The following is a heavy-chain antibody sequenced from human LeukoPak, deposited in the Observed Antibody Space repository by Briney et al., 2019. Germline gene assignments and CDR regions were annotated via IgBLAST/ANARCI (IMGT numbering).Heavy chain of an antibody. D-gene: IGHD3-22*01. J-gene: IGHJ6*03. CDR3: ARGISSGMDYYYYMDV. V-gene: IGHV3-53*01. CDR2: IYSGGST. CDR1: GFTVSSNY. Sequence: GGSLRLSCAASGFTVSSNYMSWVRQAPGKGLEWVSVIYSGGSTYYADSVKGRFTISRDNSKNTLYLQMNSLRAEDTAVYYCARGISSGMDYYYYMDVWGKGTTVTISS.